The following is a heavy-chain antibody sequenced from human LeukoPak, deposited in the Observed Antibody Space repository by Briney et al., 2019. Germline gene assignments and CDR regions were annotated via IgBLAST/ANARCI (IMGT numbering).Heavy chain of an antibody. CDR2: IIPIFGTA. CDR3: PSGSPSISYRLLYDY. D-gene: IGHD6-6*01. CDR1: GVTFSSYA. Sequence: SVKLSCKASGVTFSSYAISWVRQAPGQGLGWMGRIIPIFGTANYAQTSKGRFTITTNESTTTAHRELGILRSQTPAVYNFPSGSPSISYRLLYDYWGQGTLVTVSA. V-gene: IGHV1-69*05. J-gene: IGHJ4*02.